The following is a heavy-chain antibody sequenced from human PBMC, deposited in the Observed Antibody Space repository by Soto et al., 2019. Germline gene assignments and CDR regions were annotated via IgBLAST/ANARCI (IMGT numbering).Heavy chain of an antibody. CDR2: IKSKTDGGTT. D-gene: IGHD3-9*01. CDR1: GFTFSNAW. Sequence: PGGSLRLSCAASGFTFSNAWMSWVRQAPGKGLEWVGRIKSKTDGGTTDYAAPVKGRFTISRDDSKNTLYLQMNSLKTEDTAVYYCTTAYYDILPHADYWGQGTLVPVSS. CDR3: TTAYYDILPHADY. V-gene: IGHV3-15*01. J-gene: IGHJ4*02.